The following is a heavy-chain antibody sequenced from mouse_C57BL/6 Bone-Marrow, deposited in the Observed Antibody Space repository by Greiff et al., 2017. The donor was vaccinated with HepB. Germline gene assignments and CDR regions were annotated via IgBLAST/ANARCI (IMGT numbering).Heavy chain of an antibody. D-gene: IGHD2-1*01. CDR2: IYPRSGNT. V-gene: IGHV1-81*01. CDR3: ARAKLIYYGNSYAMDY. Sequence: QVQLKQSGAELARPGASVKLSCKASGYTFTSYGISWVKQRTGQGLEWIGEIYPRSGNTYYNEKFKGKATLTADKSSSTAYMELRSLTSEDSAVYFCARAKLIYYGNSYAMDYWGQGTSVTVSS. CDR1: GYTFTSYG. J-gene: IGHJ4*01.